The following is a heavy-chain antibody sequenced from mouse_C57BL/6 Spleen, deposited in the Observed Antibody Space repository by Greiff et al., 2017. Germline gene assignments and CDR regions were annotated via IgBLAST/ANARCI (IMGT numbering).Heavy chain of an antibody. V-gene: IGHV1-19*01. D-gene: IGHD1-1*02. CDR1: GYTFTDYY. J-gene: IGHJ2*01. CDR2: INPYNGGT. CDR3: AVTIGVRWYYFDY. Sequence: EVQLQQSGPVLVKPGASVKMSCKASGYTFTDYYMNWVKQSHGKSLEWIGVINPYNGGTSYNQKFKGKATLTVDTSSSTAYMELTSLTSEDAAVYYCAVTIGVRWYYFDYWGQGTTLTVSS.